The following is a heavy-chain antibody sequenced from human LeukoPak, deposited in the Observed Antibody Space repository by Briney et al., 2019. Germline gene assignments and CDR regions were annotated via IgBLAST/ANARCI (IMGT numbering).Heavy chain of an antibody. D-gene: IGHD2-2*01. V-gene: IGHV3-21*01. CDR1: GFTFSSYS. CDR3: ARDHHIVVVPAATRKDWFDP. J-gene: IGHJ5*02. Sequence: GGSLRLSCAASGFTFSSYSMNWVRQAPGKGLEWVSSISSSSSYIYYADSGKGRFTISRENAKNSLYLQMNSLRAEDTAVYYCARDHHIVVVPAATRKDWFDPCGQGTLVTVSS. CDR2: ISSSSSYI.